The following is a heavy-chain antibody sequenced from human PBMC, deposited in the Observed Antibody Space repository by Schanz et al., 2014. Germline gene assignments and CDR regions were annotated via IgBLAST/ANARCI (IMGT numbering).Heavy chain of an antibody. J-gene: IGHJ4*02. V-gene: IGHV3-30*18. Sequence: QVQLVESGGGVVQSGRSLRLSCAASGFSFSYYGLHWVRQAPGKGLEWVAVISYDGRSKYYAESVKGRFTISRDNSKNTLYLQMNSLRAEDTAVYYCAKEDRNHNSDYVYWGQGTLVTVSS. CDR1: GFSFSYYG. CDR2: ISYDGRSK. CDR3: AKEDRNHNSDYVY. D-gene: IGHD3-22*01.